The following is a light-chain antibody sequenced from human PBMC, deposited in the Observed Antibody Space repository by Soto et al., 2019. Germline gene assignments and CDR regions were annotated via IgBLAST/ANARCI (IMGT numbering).Light chain of an antibody. CDR1: QSLLHSNGYNY. CDR3: MQALQTPPT. J-gene: IGKJ1*01. Sequence: IVMTHSPLSLPVTPGEPASISCSSSQSLLHSNGYNYLDWYLQKPGQSPQLLIYLGSNRASGVPDRISGSGSGRDYTLEISRVEAEDVGVYYCMQALQTPPTFGQGTKVDIK. CDR2: LGS. V-gene: IGKV2-28*01.